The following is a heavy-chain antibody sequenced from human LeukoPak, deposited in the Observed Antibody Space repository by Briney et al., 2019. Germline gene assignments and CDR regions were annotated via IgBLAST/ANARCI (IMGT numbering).Heavy chain of an antibody. V-gene: IGHV3-23*01. D-gene: IGHD3-10*01. Sequence: GGSLSPSCAASGFTLSRYAMSWVRQAPGKGREWVSAICGSGGSTYYPDSVRGGFTITSANYKNTLNLQMNSMRAEDAAIYDCASSRAYLDYWGQGTLVTVSS. J-gene: IGHJ4*02. CDR2: ICGSGGST. CDR1: GFTLSRYA. CDR3: ASSRAYLDY.